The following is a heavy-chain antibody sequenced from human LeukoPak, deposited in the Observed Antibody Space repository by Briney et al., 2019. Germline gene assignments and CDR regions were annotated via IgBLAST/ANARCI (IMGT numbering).Heavy chain of an antibody. Sequence: QPGRSLRLSCAASGFTFSSYGMHWVRQAPGKGLEWVAVISYDGSNKYYADSVKGRFTISRDNSKNTLYLQMNSLRAEDTAVYYCAKDHYVRTERPQIDYWGQGTLVTVSS. CDR1: GFTFSSYG. D-gene: IGHD3-10*02. J-gene: IGHJ4*02. CDR3: AKDHYVRTERPQIDY. CDR2: ISYDGSNK. V-gene: IGHV3-30*18.